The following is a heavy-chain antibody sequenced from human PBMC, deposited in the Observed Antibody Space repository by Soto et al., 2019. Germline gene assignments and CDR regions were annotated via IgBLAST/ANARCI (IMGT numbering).Heavy chain of an antibody. V-gene: IGHV3-74*03. CDR1: GLTFRSYW. CDR3: ARVRLGAPTRYFDY. Sequence: GGSLRLSCAASGLTFRSYWMHWVRQAPGKGLVWVSRINTDGSVAMYVDSVKGRFTISRDNSKNTLYLQMNSLRAEDTAVYYCARVRLGAPTRYFDYWGQGTLVTVSS. D-gene: IGHD1-26*01. J-gene: IGHJ4*02. CDR2: INTDGSVA.